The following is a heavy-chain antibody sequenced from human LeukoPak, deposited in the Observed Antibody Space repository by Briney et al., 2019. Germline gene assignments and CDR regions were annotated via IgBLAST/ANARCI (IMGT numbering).Heavy chain of an antibody. D-gene: IGHD5-12*01. V-gene: IGHV4-59*01. CDR2: IYYSGST. CDR1: GGSISSYY. CDR3: ARFTLREYYFDY. J-gene: IGHJ4*02. Sequence: PSETLSLTCTVSGGSISSYYWSWIRQPPGKGLEWIGYIYYSGSTNYNPSLKSRVTISVDTSKNQFSLKLSSVTAADTAVYYCARFTLREYYFDYWGQGTLVTVSS.